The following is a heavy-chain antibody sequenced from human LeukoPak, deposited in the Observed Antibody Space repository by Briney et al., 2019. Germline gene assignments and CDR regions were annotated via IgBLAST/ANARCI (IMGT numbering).Heavy chain of an antibody. CDR3: ARQHQLYYYGMDV. Sequence: GESLKISCKGSGYIFTSYWIGWGRQMPGKGLGLIGIIYPGDSDTRYSPSFQGQVTISADKSISTAYLQWSSLKASDTAMYYCARQHQLYYYGMDVWGQGTTVTVSS. CDR1: GYIFTSYW. J-gene: IGHJ6*02. CDR2: IYPGDSDT. V-gene: IGHV5-51*01. D-gene: IGHD1-1*01.